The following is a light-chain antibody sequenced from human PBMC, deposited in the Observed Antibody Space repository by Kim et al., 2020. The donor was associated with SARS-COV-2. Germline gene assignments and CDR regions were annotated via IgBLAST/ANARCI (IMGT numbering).Light chain of an antibody. CDR1: QSMSTS. CDR2: DAS. CDR3: QQYSSFLYT. Sequence: GDRVTMTCRASQSMSTSLAWYQQKPGKAPKLLIYDASILKSGVPSRFSGSASGTDFTLTISSVQPDDFGTYYCQQYSSFLYTFGQGTKLEI. V-gene: IGKV1-5*01. J-gene: IGKJ2*01.